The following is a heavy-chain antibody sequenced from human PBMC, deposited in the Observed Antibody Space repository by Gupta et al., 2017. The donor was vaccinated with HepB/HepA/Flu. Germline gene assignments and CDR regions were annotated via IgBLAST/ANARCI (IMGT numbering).Heavy chain of an antibody. CDR2: ISASSGNT. V-gene: IGHV1-18*01. Sequence: QVQLVQSGAEVKKPGASVKVSCEASGYTFSTSYIGWVRQAPGQGLEWMGWISASSGNTNYAQKFQGRITMTTDTSTRTAYMELRSLRSDNTAVYYCTRVGVSGSQIDYWGPGTLVTSPQ. CDR1: GYTFSTSY. CDR3: TRVGVSGSQIDY. J-gene: IGHJ4*02. D-gene: IGHD1-26*01.